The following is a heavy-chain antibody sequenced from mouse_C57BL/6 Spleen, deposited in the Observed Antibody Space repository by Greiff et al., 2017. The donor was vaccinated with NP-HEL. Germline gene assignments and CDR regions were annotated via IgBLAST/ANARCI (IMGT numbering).Heavy chain of an antibody. CDR1: GYTFTSYW. D-gene: IGHD1-1*01. CDR3: ARAGGDYYGSRGYFDV. CDR2: IDPSDSYT. V-gene: IGHV1-69*01. Sequence: VQLQQPGAELVMPGASVKLSCKASGYTFTSYWMHWVKQRPGQGLEWIGEIDPSDSYTNYNQKFKGKSTLTVDKSSSTAYMQLSSLTSEDSAVYYCARAGGDYYGSRGYFDVWGTGTTVTVSS. J-gene: IGHJ1*03.